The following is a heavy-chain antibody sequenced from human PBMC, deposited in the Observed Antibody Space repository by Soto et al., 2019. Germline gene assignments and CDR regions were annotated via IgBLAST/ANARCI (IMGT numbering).Heavy chain of an antibody. CDR3: ARSDSGYGDYVDRDYYYYGMDV. J-gene: IGHJ6*02. Sequence: GEALKISCKGSGYSFTSYWIGWVRQMPGKGLEWMGIIYPGDSDTRYSPSFQGQVTISADKSISTAYLQWSSLKASDTAMYYCARSDSGYGDYVDRDYYYYGMDVWGQGTTVTVSS. D-gene: IGHD4-17*01. V-gene: IGHV5-51*01. CDR2: IYPGDSDT. CDR1: GYSFTSYW.